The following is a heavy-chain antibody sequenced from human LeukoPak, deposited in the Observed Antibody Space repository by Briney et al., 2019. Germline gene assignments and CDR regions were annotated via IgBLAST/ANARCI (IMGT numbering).Heavy chain of an antibody. CDR1: GGYIRGCNW. J-gene: IGHJ4*02. CDR3: ARGNIAVAGLFNY. V-gene: IGHV4-4*02. CDR2: IYHSGTN. Sequence: PSETLSLNCAVSGGYIRGCNWWSGLRQPPGEGLEWVGEIYHSGTNNYNPPHKSRNTISVNMSKNQFSLKLSSVTAADTAVYYCARGNIAVAGLFNYWGQGTLVTVSS. D-gene: IGHD6-19*01.